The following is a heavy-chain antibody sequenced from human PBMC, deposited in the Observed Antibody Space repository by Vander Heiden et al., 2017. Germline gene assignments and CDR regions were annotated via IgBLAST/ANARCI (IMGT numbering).Heavy chain of an antibody. Sequence: QLGESGGGLVKPGGSLSLPWSASGFPFSNPCMNWVRQAPGKGLEWVGRIKSKTDGGTTDYAAPVKGRFTISRDDSKNTLYLQMNSLKTEDTAVYYCTTAFPSIFGVVLAYFDYWGQGTLVTVSS. CDR1: GFPFSNPC. J-gene: IGHJ4*02. D-gene: IGHD3-3*01. CDR2: IKSKTDGGTT. V-gene: IGHV3-15*07. CDR3: TTAFPSIFGVVLAYFDY.